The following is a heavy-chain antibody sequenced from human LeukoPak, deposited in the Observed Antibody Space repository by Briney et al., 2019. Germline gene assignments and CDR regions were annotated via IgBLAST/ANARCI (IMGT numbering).Heavy chain of an antibody. Sequence: GGSLRLSCAASGFTFSDYYMSWIRQAPGKGLVWVSYISSSGSTIYYADSVKGRFTISRDNAKNSLYLQMNSLRAEDTAVYYCASLAVAGRSAFDIWGQGTMVTVSS. V-gene: IGHV3-11*01. CDR2: ISSSGSTI. J-gene: IGHJ3*02. CDR3: ASLAVAGRSAFDI. CDR1: GFTFSDYY. D-gene: IGHD6-19*01.